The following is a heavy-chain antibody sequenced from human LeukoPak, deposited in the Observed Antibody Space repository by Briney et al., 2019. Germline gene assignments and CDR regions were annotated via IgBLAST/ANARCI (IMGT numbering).Heavy chain of an antibody. CDR3: ARDKYFDSTTYYPRFDY. CDR1: GFTFSRYW. D-gene: IGHD2/OR15-2a*01. CDR2: IKQDGGEK. V-gene: IGHV3-7*04. Sequence: GGSLRLSCAASGFTFSRYWMSWVRQAPGKGLEWVANIKQDGGEKYYVDSVEGRFTISRDNAKTSLYLQMTSLRAEDTAVYYCARDKYFDSTTYYPRFDYWGQGILVNVSS. J-gene: IGHJ4*02.